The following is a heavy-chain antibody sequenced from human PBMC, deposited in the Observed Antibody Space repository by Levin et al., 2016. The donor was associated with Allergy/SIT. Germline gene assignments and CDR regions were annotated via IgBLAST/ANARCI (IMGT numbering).Heavy chain of an antibody. D-gene: IGHD1/OR15-1a*01. Sequence: GESLKISCAASGFTFSSYAMGWVRQAPGKGLEWVSGISGSGLTTYYADSVKGRFTISRDNAKNSLYLQMNSLRAEDTAVYYCARSNKFDPWGQGTLVSVSS. CDR2: ISGSGLTT. CDR3: ARSNKFDP. CDR1: GFTFSSYA. J-gene: IGHJ5*02. V-gene: IGHV3-23*01.